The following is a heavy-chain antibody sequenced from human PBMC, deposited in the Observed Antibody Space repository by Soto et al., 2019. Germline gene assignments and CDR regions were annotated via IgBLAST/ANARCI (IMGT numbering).Heavy chain of an antibody. CDR3: ARDRADYVWGSYRPNSYYFDY. Sequence: GGSLRLSCAASGFTFSSYSMNWVRQAPGKGLEWVSSISSSSSYIYYADSVKGRFTNSRDNAKNSLYLQMNSLRAEDTAVYYCARDRADYVWGSYRPNSYYFDYWGQGTLVTVSS. CDR2: ISSSSSYI. J-gene: IGHJ4*02. D-gene: IGHD3-16*02. CDR1: GFTFSSYS. V-gene: IGHV3-21*01.